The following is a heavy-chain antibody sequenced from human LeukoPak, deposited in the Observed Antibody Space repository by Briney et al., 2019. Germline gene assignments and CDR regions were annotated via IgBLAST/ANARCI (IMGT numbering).Heavy chain of an antibody. D-gene: IGHD2-15*01. CDR3: ASSLDCSGGSCYLGYFDY. CDR2: IYYSGST. CDR1: GGSFSGYY. J-gene: IGHJ4*02. V-gene: IGHV4-59*08. Sequence: PSETLSLTCAVCGGSFSGYYWSWIRQPPGKGLEWIGYIYYSGSTNYNPSLKSRVTISIDTSKNQFSLKLSSVTAADTAVYYCASSLDCSGGSCYLGYFDYWGQGTLVTVSS.